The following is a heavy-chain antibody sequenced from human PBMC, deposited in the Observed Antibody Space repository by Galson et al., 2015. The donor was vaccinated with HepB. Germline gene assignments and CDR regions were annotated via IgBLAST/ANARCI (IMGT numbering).Heavy chain of an antibody. D-gene: IGHD2-21*02. Sequence: SLRLSCAASGFTFSSYAMSWVRQAPGKGLEWVSAISGSGGSTYYADSVKGRFTISRDNSKNTLYLQMNSLRAEDTAVYYCAKGDIVVVTAIGYFDYWGQGTLVTVSS. CDR3: AKGDIVVVTAIGYFDY. J-gene: IGHJ4*02. CDR1: GFTFSSYA. CDR2: ISGSGGST. V-gene: IGHV3-23*01.